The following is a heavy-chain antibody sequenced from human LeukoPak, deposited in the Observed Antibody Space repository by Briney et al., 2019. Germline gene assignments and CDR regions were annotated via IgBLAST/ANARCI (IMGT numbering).Heavy chain of an antibody. CDR3: ARGGYCSGGSCYVDAFDI. V-gene: IGHV1-46*01. Sequence: ASVKVSCKASGYTFTSYYMHWVRQAPGQGLEWMGIINPSGGSTNYAQKLQGRVTMTTDTSTSTAYMELRSLRSDDTAVYYCARGGYCSGGSCYVDAFDIWGQGTMVTVSS. CDR2: INPSGGST. J-gene: IGHJ3*02. D-gene: IGHD2-15*01. CDR1: GYTFTSYY.